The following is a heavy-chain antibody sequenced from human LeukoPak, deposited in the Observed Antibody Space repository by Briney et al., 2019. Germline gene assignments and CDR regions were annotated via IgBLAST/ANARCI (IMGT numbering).Heavy chain of an antibody. D-gene: IGHD3-3*01. CDR1: GYTFTSYY. Sequence: ASVKVSCKASGYTFTSYYIHWVRQAPGQGLEWMGIINPSGASTTNYAQKFQGRVTMTRDTSTSTVDMELSRLISEDTVVYYCASAFCSGRRFGYWGQGTLVTVSS. J-gene: IGHJ4*02. CDR3: ASAFCSGRRFGY. CDR2: INPSGASTT. V-gene: IGHV1-46*01.